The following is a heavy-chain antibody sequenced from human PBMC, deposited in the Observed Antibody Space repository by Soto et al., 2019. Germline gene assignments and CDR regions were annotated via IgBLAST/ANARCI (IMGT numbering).Heavy chain of an antibody. Sequence: VQLLESGGGLTQPGGSLRLSCAASGCTFSSYAMSWVRQAPGKGLEWVSSISSSGGDTHYAASVKGRFTISRDNSKNTLYLQMNSLRADDTAVYYCAKVFSAFDLFDHWGQGVLLTVSS. CDR3: AKVFSAFDLFDH. CDR2: ISSSGGDT. J-gene: IGHJ4*02. CDR1: GCTFSSYA. D-gene: IGHD5-12*01. V-gene: IGHV3-23*01.